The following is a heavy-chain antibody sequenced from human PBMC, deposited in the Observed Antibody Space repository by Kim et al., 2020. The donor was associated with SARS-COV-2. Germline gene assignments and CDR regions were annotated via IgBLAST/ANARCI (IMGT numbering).Heavy chain of an antibody. Sequence: SQTLSLTCAISGDSVSSNSAACNWIRQSPSRGLEWLGRTYYRSKWYNDYAVSVKSRITINPDTSKNQFSLQLNSVTPEDTAVYYCARDLGLNGYSYGDYSPWFDPWGQGTLVTVSS. CDR1: GDSVSSNSAA. J-gene: IGHJ5*02. D-gene: IGHD5-18*01. V-gene: IGHV6-1*01. CDR2: TYYRSKWYN. CDR3: ARDLGLNGYSYGDYSPWFDP.